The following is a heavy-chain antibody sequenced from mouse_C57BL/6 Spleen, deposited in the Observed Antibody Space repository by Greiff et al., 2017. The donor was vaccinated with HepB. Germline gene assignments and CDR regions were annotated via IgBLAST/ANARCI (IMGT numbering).Heavy chain of an antibody. CDR3: TRSELPFDY. CDR2: IDPETGGT. V-gene: IGHV1-15*01. CDR1: GYTFTDYE. Sequence: QVHVKQSGAELVRPGASVTLSCKASGYTFTDYEMHWVKQTPVHGLEWIGAIDPETGGTAYNQKFKGKAILTADKSSSTAYMELRSLTSEDSAVYYCTRSELPFDYWGQGTTLTVSS. J-gene: IGHJ2*01. D-gene: IGHD1-1*01.